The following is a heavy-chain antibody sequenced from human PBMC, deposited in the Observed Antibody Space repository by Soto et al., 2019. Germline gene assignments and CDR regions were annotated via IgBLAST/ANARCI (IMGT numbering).Heavy chain of an antibody. CDR2: ISADNVNT. CDR1: GYGFTTYG. J-gene: IGHJ4*02. Sequence: QVHLVQSRAEVKKPGASVKVSCKGSGYGFTTYGITWVRQAPGQGLEWMARISADNVNTNYAQEFQGRVTATRDTSTSTAYMELRSLRSDDTAVYYCAGGRYGDYWGQGALVTVSS. CDR3: AGGRYGDY. V-gene: IGHV1-18*01. D-gene: IGHD1-1*01.